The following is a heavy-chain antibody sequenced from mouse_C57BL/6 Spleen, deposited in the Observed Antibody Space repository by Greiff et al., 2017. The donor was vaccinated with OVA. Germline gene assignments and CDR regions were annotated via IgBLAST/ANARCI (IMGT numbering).Heavy chain of an antibody. CDR3: VYGSSYRYYAMDY. D-gene: IGHD1-1*01. V-gene: IGHV1-22*01. Sequence: VQLQQSGPELVKPGASVKMSCKASGYTFTDYNMHWVKQSHGKSLEWIGYINPNNGGTSYNQKFKGKATLTVNKSSSTAYMELRSLTSEDSAVYYCVYGSSYRYYAMDYWGQGTSVTVSS. CDR1: GYTFTDYN. J-gene: IGHJ4*01. CDR2: INPNNGGT.